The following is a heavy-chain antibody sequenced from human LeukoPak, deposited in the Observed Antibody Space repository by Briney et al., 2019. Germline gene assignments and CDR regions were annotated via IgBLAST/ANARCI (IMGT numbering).Heavy chain of an antibody. V-gene: IGHV3-23*01. Sequence: PGGSLRLSCAGSGFSFSSNTMSWVRQAPGKGLEWVSAISGSGGSTYYADSVKGRFTISRDNSKNTLYLQMNSLRAEDTAVYYCAKDHGRPHDYWGQGTLVTVSS. J-gene: IGHJ4*02. CDR1: GFSFSSNT. D-gene: IGHD1-1*01. CDR3: AKDHGRPHDY. CDR2: ISGSGGST.